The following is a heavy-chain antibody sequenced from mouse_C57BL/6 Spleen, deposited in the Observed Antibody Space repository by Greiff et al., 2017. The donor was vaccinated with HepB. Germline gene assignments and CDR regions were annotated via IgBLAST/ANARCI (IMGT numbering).Heavy chain of an antibody. CDR3: ARSYCGSSYGYFDV. Sequence: QVQLQQPGAELVKPGASVKLSCKASGYTFTSYWMQWVKQRPGQGLEWIGEIDPSDSYTNYNQKFKGKATLTVDTSSSTAYMQLSSLTSEDSAVYYCARSYCGSSYGYFDVWGTGTTVTVSS. CDR1: GYTFTSYW. J-gene: IGHJ1*03. V-gene: IGHV1-50*01. D-gene: IGHD1-1*01. CDR2: IDPSDSYT.